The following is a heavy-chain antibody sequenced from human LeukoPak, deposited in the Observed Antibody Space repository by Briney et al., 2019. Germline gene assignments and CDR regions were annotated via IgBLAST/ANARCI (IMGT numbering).Heavy chain of an antibody. V-gene: IGHV3-48*01. CDR2: ISGRSSTI. J-gene: IGHJ4*02. CDR1: AFTFSDYS. Sequence: GGSLILSCAASAFTFSDYSMNWVRQAPGKGLEWISYISGRSSTIYYADSVRGRFTISRDNAKNSMYLQMNSLRAEDTAVYYCARDRLTSGSYFFDYWGRGPLVTVSS. CDR3: ARDRLTSGSYFFDY. D-gene: IGHD1-26*01.